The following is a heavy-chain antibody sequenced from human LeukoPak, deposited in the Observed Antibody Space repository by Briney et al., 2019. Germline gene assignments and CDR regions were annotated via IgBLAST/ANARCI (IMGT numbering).Heavy chain of an antibody. J-gene: IGHJ6*03. V-gene: IGHV4-34*01. CDR3: ARDYAARRFIRGNYYYYYYMDV. CDR2: INHSGST. Sequence: SETLSLTCAVYGGSFSGYYWSWIRQPPGKGLEWIGEINHSGSTNYNPSLKSRVTISVDTSKNQFSLKLSSVTAADTAVYYCARDYAARRFIRGNYYYYYYMDVWGKGTTVTVSS. CDR1: GGSFSGYY. D-gene: IGHD6-6*01.